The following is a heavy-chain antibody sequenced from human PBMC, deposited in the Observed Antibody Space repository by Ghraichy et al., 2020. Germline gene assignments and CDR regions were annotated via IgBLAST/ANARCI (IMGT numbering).Heavy chain of an antibody. CDR3: AKAAYQHPVRLALDI. Sequence: GGSLRLSCAASGFTFSTYAMSWVRQAPGKGLEWVSTINGSSGNTYYSDSVKGRFTISRDNSQNTLYLQMSGLRADDTAVYYCAKAAYQHPVRLALDIWGQGTMVTVSS. D-gene: IGHD6-13*01. CDR1: GFTFSTYA. J-gene: IGHJ3*02. V-gene: IGHV3-23*01. CDR2: INGSSGNT.